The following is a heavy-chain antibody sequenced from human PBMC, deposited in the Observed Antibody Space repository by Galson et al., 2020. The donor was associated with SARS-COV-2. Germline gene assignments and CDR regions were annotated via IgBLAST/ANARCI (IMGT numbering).Heavy chain of an antibody. CDR1: GGSISSGGYY. Sequence: SETLSLTCTVSGGSISSGGYYWSWIRQHPGKGLEWIGYIYYSGSTSYNPSLKSLVTISVDTSKNQFSLNLRSVSAADMAVYYCARTQVVRGWYDAFDIWGQGTMVTVSS. CDR2: IYYSGST. D-gene: IGHD6-19*01. V-gene: IGHV4-31*01. CDR3: ARTQVVRGWYDAFDI. J-gene: IGHJ3*02.